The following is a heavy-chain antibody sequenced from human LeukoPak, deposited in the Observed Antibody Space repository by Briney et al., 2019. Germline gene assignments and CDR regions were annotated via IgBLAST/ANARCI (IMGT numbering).Heavy chain of an antibody. J-gene: IGHJ4*02. CDR3: ARDSTYYYDSGSSGPHYFDN. Sequence: PGGSLRLSCAVSGITLSNYGMSWVRQAPGKGLEWVSGISGSGGNTYYADSVKGRFTISRDNSKNTLYLQLNSLRAEDTAAYYCARDSTYYYDSGSSGPHYFDNWGQGTLVTVSS. D-gene: IGHD3-10*01. V-gene: IGHV3-23*01. CDR1: GITLSNYG. CDR2: ISGSGGNT.